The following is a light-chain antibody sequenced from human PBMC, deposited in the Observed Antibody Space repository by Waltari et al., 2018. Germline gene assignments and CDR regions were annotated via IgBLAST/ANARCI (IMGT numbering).Light chain of an antibody. J-gene: IGKJ2*01. V-gene: IGKV2-28*01. CDR2: LGS. CDR3: MQARQTPFT. CDR1: QSLRHLNGHNS. Sequence: EIVMTQSPLSLSVTPGEPASISCRSSQSLRHLNGHNSLDWYLQKPGQSPKILIYLGSSRASGVPGRFTGSGSGTDFTLLISRVEADDVGVYYCMQARQTPFTFGQGTKLEI.